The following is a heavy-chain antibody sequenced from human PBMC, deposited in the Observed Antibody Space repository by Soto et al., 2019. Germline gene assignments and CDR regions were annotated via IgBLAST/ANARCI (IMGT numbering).Heavy chain of an antibody. CDR3: AKDGGPAYCNSPGCSAEHFDY. J-gene: IGHJ4*02. CDR2: IYYTGNT. Sequence: SETLSLTCTFSGGSMTSYYWILIRQPPGKGLEWIGFIYYTGNTKYNPSLKSRVTISIDNSRNTLYLQTSSLRHEDTAVYYCAKDGGPAYCNSPGCSAEHFDYWGRGTQVTSPQ. D-gene: IGHD2-2*01. CDR1: GGSMTSYY. V-gene: IGHV4-59*01.